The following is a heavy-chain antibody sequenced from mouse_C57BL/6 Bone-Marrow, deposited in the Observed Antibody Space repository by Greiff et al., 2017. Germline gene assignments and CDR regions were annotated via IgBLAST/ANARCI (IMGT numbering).Heavy chain of an antibody. V-gene: IGHV2-6*01. Sequence: VKLMESGPGLVAPSQSLSITCPVSGFSLTSYGVDWVRQSPGKGLEWLGVIWGVGSTNYNSALKSRLSISKDNSKSQVFLKMNSRQTDDTAMYYCARNWDSYAMDYWGQGTSVTVSS. D-gene: IGHD4-1*01. J-gene: IGHJ4*01. CDR3: ARNWDSYAMDY. CDR2: IWGVGST. CDR1: GFSLTSYG.